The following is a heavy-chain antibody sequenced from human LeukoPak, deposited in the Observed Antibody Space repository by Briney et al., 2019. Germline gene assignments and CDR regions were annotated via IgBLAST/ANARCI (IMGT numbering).Heavy chain of an antibody. CDR2: ISSSSSYI. CDR3: ARGRSGYDRNDAFDI. Sequence: GGSLRLSCAASGFTFGSYSMNWVRQAPGKGLEWVSSISSSSSYIYYADSVKGRFTISRDNAKNSLYLQMNSLRAEDTAVYYCARGRSGYDRNDAFDIWSQGTMVTVSS. D-gene: IGHD5-12*01. V-gene: IGHV3-21*01. CDR1: GFTFGSYS. J-gene: IGHJ3*02.